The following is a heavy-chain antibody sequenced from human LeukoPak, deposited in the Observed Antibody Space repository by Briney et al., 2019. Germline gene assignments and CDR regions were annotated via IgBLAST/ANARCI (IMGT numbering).Heavy chain of an antibody. CDR1: GFTFSSYW. V-gene: IGHV3-7*03. CDR3: AKDPQYYYNSGGYYFDYFDS. D-gene: IGHD3-22*01. Sequence: GGSLRLSCAASGFTFSSYWMSWVRQAPGKGLEWVANIKQDGSEKYYVDSVKGRFTISSDNAKNSLYLQMNSLRAEDTAVYYCAKDPQYYYNSGGYYFDYFDSWGQGTLVAVSS. J-gene: IGHJ4*02. CDR2: IKQDGSEK.